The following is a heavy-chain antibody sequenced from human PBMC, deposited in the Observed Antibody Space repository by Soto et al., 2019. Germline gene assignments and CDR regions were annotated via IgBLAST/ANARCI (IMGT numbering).Heavy chain of an antibody. D-gene: IGHD3-16*01. Sequence: SETLSLTCTVSGDSINSVDHYWSWIRQPPGKGLEWMGYIYHSGSSHYNPSLNSRLTISIDTSTNRFSLNLTSVTAADTAVYFCDRLRWKTVNNWLEPWDRGALVIVSS. J-gene: IGHJ5*02. V-gene: IGHV4-30-4*01. CDR3: DRLRWKTVNNWLEP. CDR1: GDSINSVDHY. CDR2: IYHSGSS.